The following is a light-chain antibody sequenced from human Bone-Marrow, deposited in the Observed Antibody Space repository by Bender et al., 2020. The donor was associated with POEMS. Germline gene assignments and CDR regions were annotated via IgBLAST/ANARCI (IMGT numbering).Light chain of an antibody. CDR1: SSDVGSSNY. CDR3: SSYSKSSTLVA. Sequence: QSALTQPASVSGSPGQSITISCTGSSSDVGSSNYVSWYQQHPGKAPKLIIYDVHNRPSGVSNRFSASKSGNTASLTISGLQTEDESDYYCSSYSKSSTLVAFGGGTKVTVL. V-gene: IGLV2-14*03. CDR2: DVH. J-gene: IGLJ2*01.